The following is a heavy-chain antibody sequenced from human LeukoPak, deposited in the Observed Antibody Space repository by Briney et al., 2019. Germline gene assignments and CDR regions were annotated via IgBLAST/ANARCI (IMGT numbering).Heavy chain of an antibody. J-gene: IGHJ4*02. CDR2: IIPIFGTA. V-gene: IGHV1-69*13. Sequence: SVKVSCKASGGTFSSYAISWVRQAPGQGLEWMGGIIPIFGTANYARKFQGRVTITADESTSTAYMELSSLRSEDTAVYYCARLGRDYYDSSGYYAPFDYWGQGTLVTVSS. CDR1: GGTFSSYA. CDR3: ARLGRDYYDSSGYYAPFDY. D-gene: IGHD3-22*01.